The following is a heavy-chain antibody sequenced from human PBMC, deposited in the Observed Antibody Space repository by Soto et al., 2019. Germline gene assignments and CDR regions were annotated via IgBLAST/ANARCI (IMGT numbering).Heavy chain of an antibody. CDR1: GGSISSSNYY. V-gene: IGHV4-39*01. Sequence: PSETLSLTXTVSGGSISSSNYYWAWIRQPPGKGLEWIGSFYYSGSTYYKPSLKSRVSISVDTSKNKFSLKLSSVTAADTAVYYCARPIEGGSSGYYHWGQGTLVTVSS. J-gene: IGHJ5*02. CDR2: FYYSGST. D-gene: IGHD3-22*01. CDR3: ARPIEGGSSGYYH.